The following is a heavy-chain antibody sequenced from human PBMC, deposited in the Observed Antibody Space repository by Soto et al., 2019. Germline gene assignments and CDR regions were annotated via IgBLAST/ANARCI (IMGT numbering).Heavy chain of an antibody. CDR2: IDPSNSYT. D-gene: IGHD3-3*02. Sequence: PGESLKISCKGSGYRFTSYWISWVRQMPGKGLEWMGRIDPSNSYTHYSPSFHGHVTISADNSISTAYLQWSNLRASDTAIYYCAFLETSLDSDFWGQGTLVTVSS. V-gene: IGHV5-10-1*01. J-gene: IGHJ4*02. CDR1: GYRFTSYW. CDR3: AFLETSLDSDF.